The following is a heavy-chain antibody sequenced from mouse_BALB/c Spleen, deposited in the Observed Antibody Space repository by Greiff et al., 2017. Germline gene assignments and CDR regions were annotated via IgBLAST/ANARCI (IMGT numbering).Heavy chain of an antibody. CDR2: IWSGGST. J-gene: IGHJ1*01. CDR1: GFSLTCYG. Sequence: VKLQESGPGLVQPSQSLSITCTVSGFSLTCYGVHWVRQSPGKGLEWLGVIWSGGSTDYNAAFISRLSISKDNSKSQVFFKMNSLQANDTAIYYCARNGGGNWYFDVWGAGTTVTVSS. V-gene: IGHV2-2*02. CDR3: ARNGGGNWYFDV.